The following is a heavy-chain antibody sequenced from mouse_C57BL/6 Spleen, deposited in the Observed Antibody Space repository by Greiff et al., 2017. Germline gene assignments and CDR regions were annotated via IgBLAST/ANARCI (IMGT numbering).Heavy chain of an antibody. J-gene: IGHJ4*01. CDR1: GFSFNTYA. CDR2: ISSKSNNYAT. V-gene: IGHV10-1*01. Sequence: VMLVESGGGLVQPKGSLKISCAASGFSFNTYAMNWVRQAPGKGLEWVARISSKSNNYATYYADSVKDRFTISRDDSESMLYLQMNNLKTEDTAMYCCGTNAVGAMDYWGQGTSVTVSS. CDR3: GTNAVGAMDY.